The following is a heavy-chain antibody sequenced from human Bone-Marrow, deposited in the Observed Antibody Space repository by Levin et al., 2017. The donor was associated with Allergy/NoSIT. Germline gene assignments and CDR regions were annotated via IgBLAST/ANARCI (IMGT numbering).Heavy chain of an antibody. J-gene: IGHJ3*01. CDR1: GLTFSNYA. Sequence: GGSLRLSCEASGLTFSNYAMHWVRQAPGKGLEWVAVLSFDGTYKNHVDSLKGRFNITRDNSKNTLYLHMNSLTIEDTALYYCARVKSSRGGAFELWGQGTMVTVSS. CDR3: ARVKSSRGGAFEL. V-gene: IGHV3-30*04. CDR2: LSFDGTYK. D-gene: IGHD2-15*01.